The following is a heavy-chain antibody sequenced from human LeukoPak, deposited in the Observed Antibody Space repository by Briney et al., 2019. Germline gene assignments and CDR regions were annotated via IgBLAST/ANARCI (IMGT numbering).Heavy chain of an antibody. Sequence: SETLSLTCTVSGGSLSSHFWSWIRQPPGKGLELIGHLYYTGTTYYNPSLNSRVTISLDTSRNQFSLRLTSVTAADTAVYYCARFSSACSTASCYLTDWGQGTLVTGSS. CDR1: GGSLSSHF. J-gene: IGHJ4*02. D-gene: IGHD2-2*01. CDR3: ARFSSACSTASCYLTD. V-gene: IGHV4-59*11. CDR2: LYYTGTT.